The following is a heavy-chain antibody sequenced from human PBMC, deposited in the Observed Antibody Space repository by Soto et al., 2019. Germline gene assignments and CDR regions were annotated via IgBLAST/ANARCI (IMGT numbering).Heavy chain of an antibody. J-gene: IGHJ3*02. V-gene: IGHV3-7*04. Sequence: EVQLVESGGGLVQPGGSLRLSCAASGFTFSSYWMSCVRQAPGKGLEWVANIKQDGSEKYYVESVKGRFTISRDNAKNSLYLQMNSMRAEDTAVYYCARGDGSDDAFDIWGQGTMVTVSS. CDR3: ARGDGSDDAFDI. CDR2: IKQDGSEK. CDR1: GFTFSSYW.